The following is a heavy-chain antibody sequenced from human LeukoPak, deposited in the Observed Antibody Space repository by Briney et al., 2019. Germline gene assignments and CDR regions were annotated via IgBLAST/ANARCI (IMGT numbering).Heavy chain of an antibody. J-gene: IGHJ4*02. CDR3: VRGLGSLGVSD. Sequence: GGSLRLSCEASGFTFSDHYMEWVRQAPGKGLEWVGRIKNKDGKYTREYAASVKGRFTISRDDSKKSLYLQMNSLKTDDTAMYYCVRGLGSLGVSDWGQGTLVTVSS. CDR2: IKNKDGKYTR. CDR1: GFTFSDHY. V-gene: IGHV3-72*01. D-gene: IGHD3-10*01.